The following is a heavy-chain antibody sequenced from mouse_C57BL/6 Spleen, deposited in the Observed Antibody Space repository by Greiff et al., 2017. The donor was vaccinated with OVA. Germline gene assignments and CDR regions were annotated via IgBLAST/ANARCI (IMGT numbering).Heavy chain of an antibody. CDR3: TRDYDGRGGAMDY. V-gene: IGHV1-74*01. Sequence: QVQLQQPGAELVKPGATVKVSCKASGYTLTSYWVHWVKQRPGQGLEWIGRIHPSDSATNYTQKITGKATLTVDTSSSAAYMLLSLLTSETSVVYYGTRDYDGRGGAMDYWGQGTSVTVSS. CDR1: GYTLTSYW. J-gene: IGHJ4*01. D-gene: IGHD2-4*01. CDR2: IHPSDSAT.